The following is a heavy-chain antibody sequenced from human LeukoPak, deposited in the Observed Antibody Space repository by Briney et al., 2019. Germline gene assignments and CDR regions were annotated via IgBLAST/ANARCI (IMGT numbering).Heavy chain of an antibody. CDR3: ARESEKYYDFWSGYYTESYLDY. D-gene: IGHD3-3*01. CDR1: GYTFTVYY. J-gene: IGHJ4*02. Sequence: ASVNVSCKASGYTFTVYYMHWVRQAPGQGLEGMGRINPNSGGTNYAQKFQGRVTMTRDTSISTAYVELSRLRSDDTAVYYCARESEKYYDFWSGYYTESYLDYWGQGTLVTVSS. CDR2: INPNSGGT. V-gene: IGHV1-2*06.